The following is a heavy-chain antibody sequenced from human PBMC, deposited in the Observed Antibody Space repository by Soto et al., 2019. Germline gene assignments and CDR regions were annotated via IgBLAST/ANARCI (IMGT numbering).Heavy chain of an antibody. CDR3: AGLGMVAAHREFDP. J-gene: IGHJ5*02. Sequence: QVQLQESGPGLVKPSGTLSLTCAVSSGTISSSNWWTWVRQPPGKGLEWIGEINQSGSPNYNPSPRSRVTISVDKSKSQFVLKLSSVTAADTAIYYCAGLGMVAAHREFDPWGQGTLVSVSS. CDR1: SGTISSSNW. D-gene: IGHD2-15*01. CDR2: INQSGSP. V-gene: IGHV4-4*02.